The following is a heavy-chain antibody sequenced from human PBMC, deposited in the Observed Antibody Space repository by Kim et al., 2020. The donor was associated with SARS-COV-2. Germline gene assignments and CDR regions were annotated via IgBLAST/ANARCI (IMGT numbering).Heavy chain of an antibody. V-gene: IGHV6-1*01. D-gene: IGHD1-26*01. J-gene: IGHJ4*02. CDR3: ARESSGDKRGIDY. Sequence: YAVSVKSRITVNPDTSRNQFSLQLNSVTPDDTAVYYCARESSGDKRGIDYWGQGTLVTVSS.